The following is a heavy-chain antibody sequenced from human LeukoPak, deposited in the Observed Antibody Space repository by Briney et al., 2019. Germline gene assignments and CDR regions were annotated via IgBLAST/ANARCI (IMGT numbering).Heavy chain of an antibody. CDR3: AKDAGYSGYDCYFDY. D-gene: IGHD5-12*01. J-gene: IGHJ4*02. V-gene: IGHV3-23*01. CDR1: GFTFRSHA. CDR2: IYENGGTT. Sequence: GGSLRLSCVGSGFTFRSHAMSWVRQAPEKGLEFVSGIYENGGTTYYADSVKGRFSISRDNSKNTLYLQMNSLRAEDTAVYYCAKDAGYSGYDCYFDYWGQGTLVTVSS.